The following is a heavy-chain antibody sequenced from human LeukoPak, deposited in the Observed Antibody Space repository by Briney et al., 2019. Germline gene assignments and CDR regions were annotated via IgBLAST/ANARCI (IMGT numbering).Heavy chain of an antibody. CDR1: GFTFSSYS. Sequence: GGSLRLSCAASGFTFSSYSMNWVRQAPGKGLEWVSSISSSSSYIYYADSVKGRFTISRDNAKNSLYLQMSSLRAEDTAVYYCARDMRDLWFGELATDYWGQGTLVTVSS. CDR3: ARDMRDLWFGELATDY. CDR2: ISSSSSYI. D-gene: IGHD3-10*01. J-gene: IGHJ4*02. V-gene: IGHV3-21*01.